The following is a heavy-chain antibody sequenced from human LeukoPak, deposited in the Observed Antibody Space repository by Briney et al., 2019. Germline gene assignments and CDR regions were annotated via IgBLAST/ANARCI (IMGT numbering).Heavy chain of an antibody. CDR3: ARDCSGGSCPLDY. CDR1: GGTFSSYA. D-gene: IGHD2-15*01. V-gene: IGHV1-69*13. J-gene: IGHJ4*02. CDR2: IIPIFGTA. Sequence: SVKVSCKASGGTFSSYAISWVRQAPGQGLEWMGGIIPIFGTANYAQKFQGRVTITADESTSTAYMELSSLRSEDTAVYYCARDCSGGSCPLDYWGQGTVVTVSS.